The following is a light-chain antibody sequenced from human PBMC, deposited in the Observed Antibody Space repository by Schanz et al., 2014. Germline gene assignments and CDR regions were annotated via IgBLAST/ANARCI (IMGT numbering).Light chain of an antibody. J-gene: IGLJ3*02. CDR2: EVS. CDR1: SSDVGGYNY. CDR3: YSYAGGPSWV. Sequence: QSALTQPPSASGSPGQSVTISCTGTSSDVGGYNYVSWYQQHPGKAPKLMIFEVSKRPSGVPDRFSGSKSGNTASLTVSGLQAEDEADYYCYSYAGGPSWVFGGGTKVTVL. V-gene: IGLV2-8*01.